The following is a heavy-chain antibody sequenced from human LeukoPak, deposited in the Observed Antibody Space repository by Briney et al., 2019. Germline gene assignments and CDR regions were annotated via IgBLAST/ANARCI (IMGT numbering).Heavy chain of an antibody. Sequence: GGSLRLSCAASGFTFSSYGMHWVRQAPGKGLKWVAVISYDGSNKYYADSVKGRFTISRDNSKNTLYLQMNSLRAEDTAMYYCAKVEEGYITLMSPDYWGQGTLVTVSS. CDR3: AKVEEGYITLMSPDY. D-gene: IGHD3-10*01. V-gene: IGHV3-30*18. CDR2: ISYDGSNK. CDR1: GFTFSSYG. J-gene: IGHJ4*02.